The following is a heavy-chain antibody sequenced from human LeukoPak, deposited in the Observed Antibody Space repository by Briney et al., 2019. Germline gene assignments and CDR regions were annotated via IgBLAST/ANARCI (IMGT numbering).Heavy chain of an antibody. D-gene: IGHD3-22*01. CDR3: ARGEPRHYYDSSGYYFFRGAEYFQH. CDR1: GGSISSSSRY. V-gene: IGHV4-39*07. Sequence: PSETLSLTCTVSGGSISSSSRYWGWIRQPPGKGLEWIGEINHSGSTNYNPSLKSRVTISVDTSKNQFSLKLSSVTAADTAVYYCARGEPRHYYDSSGYYFFRGAEYFQHWGQGTLVTVSS. CDR2: INHSGST. J-gene: IGHJ1*01.